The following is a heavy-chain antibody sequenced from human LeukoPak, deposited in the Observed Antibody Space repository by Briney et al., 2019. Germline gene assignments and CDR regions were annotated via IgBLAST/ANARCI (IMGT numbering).Heavy chain of an antibody. D-gene: IGHD5-18*01. CDR3: ARGGQTAMVTRYYYYYMDV. CDR2: IIPIFGTA. J-gene: IGHJ6*03. Sequence: SVKVSCKASGGTFSSYAISWVRQAPGHGLEWMGGIIPIFGTANYAQKFQGRVTITADESTSTAYMELSSLRSEDTAVYYCARGGQTAMVTRYYYYYMDVWGKGTTVTVSS. CDR1: GGTFSSYA. V-gene: IGHV1-69*13.